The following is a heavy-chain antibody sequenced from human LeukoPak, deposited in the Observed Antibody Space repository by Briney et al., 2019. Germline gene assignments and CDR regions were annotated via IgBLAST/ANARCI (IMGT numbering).Heavy chain of an antibody. V-gene: IGHV3-7*04. CDR1: GFYFSSYW. J-gene: IGHJ4*02. CDR3: ARFWYGSGSYRVFDY. Sequence: GGSLRLSCAASGFYFSSYWMNWVRQAPGKGLEWVANIKQDGSEKYYVDSVKGRFTISRDNTKNSLYLQMNSLRAEDTAVYYCARFWYGSGSYRVFDYWGQGTLVTVSS. D-gene: IGHD3-10*01. CDR2: IKQDGSEK.